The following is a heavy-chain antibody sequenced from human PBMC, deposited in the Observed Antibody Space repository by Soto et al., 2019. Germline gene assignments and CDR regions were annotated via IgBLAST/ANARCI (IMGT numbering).Heavy chain of an antibody. D-gene: IGHD3-16*02. CDR1: GGSIGSTIYY. J-gene: IGHJ4*02. Sequence: QLQLQESGPGLVKPSETLSLTCTVSGGSIGSTIYYWGWIRQPPGKGLEWIGSIYYSGSTYFNPSLKSRVTMSVDTSKSQFSLRLTSVTAADTAVYYCARHLSTYDYIWGSYRPYYFDYWGQGTLVTVSS. V-gene: IGHV4-39*01. CDR2: IYYSGST. CDR3: ARHLSTYDYIWGSYRPYYFDY.